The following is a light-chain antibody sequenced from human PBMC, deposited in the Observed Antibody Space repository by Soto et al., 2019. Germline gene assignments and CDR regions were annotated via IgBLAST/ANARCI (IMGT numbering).Light chain of an antibody. J-gene: IGKJ5*01. CDR1: ESVRSK. Sequence: EIVMTQSPATLSVSPGEGVTLSCRASESVRSKVAWYQQKPGQAPRLLIYGSSTRATGIPDRFRGSGSGTEYTLTISSLQSEDFAVYYCQQYNSWPPSTFGQGTRLEIK. CDR3: QQYNSWPPST. V-gene: IGKV3-15*01. CDR2: GSS.